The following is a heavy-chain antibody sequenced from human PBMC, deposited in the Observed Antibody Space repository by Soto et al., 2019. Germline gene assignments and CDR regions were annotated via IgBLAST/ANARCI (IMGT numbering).Heavy chain of an antibody. CDR3: ARLVASETGYGMDV. Sequence: GGSLRLSCAASGFIFSSHNMNWVRQAPGKGLEWVSSITGSSSYIFYADSVKGRFTISRDNAKNTVYLQVNSLRAEDTGVYYCARLVASETGYGMDVWGQGTTVTVSS. V-gene: IGHV3-21*06. CDR2: ITGSSSYI. D-gene: IGHD3-9*01. J-gene: IGHJ6*02. CDR1: GFIFSSHN.